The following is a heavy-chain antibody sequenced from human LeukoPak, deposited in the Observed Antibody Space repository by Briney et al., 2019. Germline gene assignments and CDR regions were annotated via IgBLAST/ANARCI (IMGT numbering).Heavy chain of an antibody. CDR1: GGSISSGGYS. V-gene: IGHV4-30-2*01. D-gene: IGHD3-10*01. CDR3: ARAERGYYGSGSLFEFDY. Sequence: PSQTLSLTCAVSGGSISSGGYSWSWIRQPPGKGLEWIGYIYHSESTYYNPSLKSRVTISVDRSKNQFSLKLSSVTAADTAVYYCARAERGYYGSGSLFEFDYWGQGTLVTVSS. CDR2: IYHSEST. J-gene: IGHJ4*02.